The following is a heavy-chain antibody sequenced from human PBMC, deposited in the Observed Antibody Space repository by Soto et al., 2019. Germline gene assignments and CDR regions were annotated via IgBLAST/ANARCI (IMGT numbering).Heavy chain of an antibody. CDR2: TYYRSKWYN. Sequence: SQTLSLTCAISGDSVSSNSAAWNWIRQSPSRGLEWLGRTYYRSKWYNDYAVSVKSRITINPDTSKNQFSLQLNSVTPEDTAVYYCARGVRYCSSTSCYTRYGMDVWGQGTTVTVS. V-gene: IGHV6-1*01. J-gene: IGHJ6*02. CDR3: ARGVRYCSSTSCYTRYGMDV. D-gene: IGHD2-2*02. CDR1: GDSVSSNSAA.